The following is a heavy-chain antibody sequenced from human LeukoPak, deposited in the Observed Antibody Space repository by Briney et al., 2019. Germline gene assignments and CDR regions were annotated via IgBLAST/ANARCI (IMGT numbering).Heavy chain of an antibody. J-gene: IGHJ4*02. CDR3: TRGDYGADRGDFGY. CDR2: INPNSGGT. V-gene: IGHV1-2*02. CDR1: GYTFTGYY. D-gene: IGHD4-17*01. Sequence: ASVKVSCKASGYTFTGYYMHWVRQAPGQGLEWMGWINPNSGGTNYAQKFQGRVTMTRDTSISTAYMELSRLRSEDTAVYYCTRGDYGADRGDFGYWGQGTLVTVSS.